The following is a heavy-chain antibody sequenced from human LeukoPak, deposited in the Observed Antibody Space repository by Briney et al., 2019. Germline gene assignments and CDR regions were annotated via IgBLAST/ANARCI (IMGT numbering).Heavy chain of an antibody. CDR3: ARVGRQTYYYDSSGYPKPLRTTYYFDY. D-gene: IGHD3-22*01. V-gene: IGHV4-34*01. CDR2: INHSGST. J-gene: IGHJ4*02. Sequence: KPSETLSLTCAVYGGSFSGYYWSWIRQPPGKGLEWIGEINHSGSTNYNPSLKSRVTISVDTSKNQFSLKLSSVTAADTAVYYCARVGRQTYYYDSSGYPKPLRTTYYFDYWGQGTLVTVSS. CDR1: GGSFSGYY.